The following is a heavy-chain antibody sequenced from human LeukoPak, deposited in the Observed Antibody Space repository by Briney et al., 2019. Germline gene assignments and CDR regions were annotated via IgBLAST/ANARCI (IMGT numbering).Heavy chain of an antibody. CDR1: GGSISSYY. D-gene: IGHD2-2*01. J-gene: IGHJ4*02. CDR3: AGGWGVVVPVHY. V-gene: IGHV4-59*08. CDR2: IYYSGST. Sequence: SETLSLTCTVSGGSISSYYWSWIRQPPGKGLEWIGYIYYSGSTNYNPSLKSRVTISVDTSKNQFSLKLSSVTAADTAVYYCAGGWGVVVPVHYWGQGTLVTVSS.